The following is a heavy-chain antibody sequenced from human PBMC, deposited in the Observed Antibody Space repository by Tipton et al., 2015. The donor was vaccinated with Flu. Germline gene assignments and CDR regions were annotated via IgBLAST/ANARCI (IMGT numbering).Heavy chain of an antibody. CDR1: SGSIRSTNYF. D-gene: IGHD3-10*02. J-gene: IGHJ4*02. CDR2: IYPSGTT. V-gene: IGHV4-39*01. CDR3: ARLSYYDVDLKNFYFED. Sequence: TLSLTCTVSSGSIRSTNYFCAWIRQPPGKRLELIGSIYPSGTTYYNPSLKSRVTISVDTSKSQFSLMLRSVTAADTAVYYCARLSYYDVDLKNFYFEDWGQGTLVTVPS.